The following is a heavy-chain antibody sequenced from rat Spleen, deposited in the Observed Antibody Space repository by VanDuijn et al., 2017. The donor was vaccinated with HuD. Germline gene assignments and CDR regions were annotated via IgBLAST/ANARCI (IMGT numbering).Heavy chain of an antibody. V-gene: IGHV5-27*01. CDR2: ISTGGTTT. CDR3: ATPLPH. CDR1: GRTFSDYY. J-gene: IGHJ2*01. Sequence: EVQLVESGGGLVQPGRSLKLSCAASGRTFSDYYMAWVRQAPTKGLEWVAYISTGGTTTYYRDSVKGRFTISRDNAENTVYLQMNSLRSEDTATYYCATPLPHWGLGVLVTVSS. D-gene: IGHD3-1*01.